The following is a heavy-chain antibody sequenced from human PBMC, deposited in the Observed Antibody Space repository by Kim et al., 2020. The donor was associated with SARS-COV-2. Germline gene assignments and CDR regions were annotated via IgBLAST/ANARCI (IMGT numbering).Heavy chain of an antibody. CDR2: IYYSGST. J-gene: IGHJ6*02. D-gene: IGHD2-2*01. Sequence: SETLSLTCTVSGGSISSYYWSWIRQPPGKGLEWIGYIYYSGSTNYNPSLKSRVTISVDTSKNQFSLKLSSVTAADTDVYYCARDPLGYCSSTSCPRDYYYGMDVWGQGTTGTVSS. CDR1: GGSISSYY. V-gene: IGHV4-59*13. CDR3: ARDPLGYCSSTSCPRDYYYGMDV.